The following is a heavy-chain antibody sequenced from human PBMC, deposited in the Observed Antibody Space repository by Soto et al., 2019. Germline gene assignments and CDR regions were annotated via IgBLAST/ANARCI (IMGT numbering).Heavy chain of an antibody. CDR3: GRESSGCFDY. CDR2: IWYVGSNK. D-gene: IGHD3-22*01. V-gene: IGHV3-33*01. CDR1: GFTFSSYG. Sequence: QVQLVESGGGVVQPGRSLRLSCAASGFTFSSYGMHWVRQAPGKGLEWVAVIWYVGSNKYYADSVKGRFTISRDNSKSKLYLQINGVRAEDTGVYYCGRESSGCFDYWGQGTLVSVCS. J-gene: IGHJ4*02.